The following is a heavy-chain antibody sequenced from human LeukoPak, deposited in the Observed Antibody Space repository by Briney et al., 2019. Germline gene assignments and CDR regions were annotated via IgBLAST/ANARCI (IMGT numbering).Heavy chain of an antibody. V-gene: IGHV3-23*01. CDR1: GFTFSSYA. CDR3: AKAYSGYDFLYYYYYYMDV. D-gene: IGHD5-12*01. Sequence: GGSLRLSCAASGFTFSSYAMSWVRQAPGKGLEWVSAISGSGGSTYYAGSVKGRFTISRDNSKNTLYLQMNSLRAEDTAVYYCAKAYSGYDFLYYYYYYMDVWGKGTTVTVSS. CDR2: ISGSGGST. J-gene: IGHJ6*03.